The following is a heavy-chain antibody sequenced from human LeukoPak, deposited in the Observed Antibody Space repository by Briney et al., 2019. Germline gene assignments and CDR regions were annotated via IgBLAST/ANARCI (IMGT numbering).Heavy chain of an antibody. CDR1: GFTFSNCG. CDR3: ARAPVTSCRGAYCYPFDY. CDR2: TSSSDAGT. J-gene: IGHJ4*02. Sequence: GGSLRLSCAASGFTFSNCGMSWVRQAPGKGLEWVSATSSSDAGTYHADSVRGRFTISRDNSKNTLYLQMNSLRVEDAAVYYCARAPVTSCRGAYCYPFDYWGQGTLVTVSS. V-gene: IGHV3-23*01. D-gene: IGHD2-21*01.